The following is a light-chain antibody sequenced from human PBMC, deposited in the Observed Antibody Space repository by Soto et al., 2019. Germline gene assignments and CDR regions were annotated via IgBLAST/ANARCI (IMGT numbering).Light chain of an antibody. CDR2: AAS. V-gene: IGKV1-27*01. CDR1: QGISNY. CDR3: QKYNGAPRA. J-gene: IGKJ1*01. Sequence: DIPMTQSPSSLSASVGDRVTITCRASQGISNYLAWYQQKPGKVPKLLIYAASTLQSGVPSRFSGGGSGTDFTLTISSLQAEDVATYYCQKYNGAPRAFGQGTKVEIK.